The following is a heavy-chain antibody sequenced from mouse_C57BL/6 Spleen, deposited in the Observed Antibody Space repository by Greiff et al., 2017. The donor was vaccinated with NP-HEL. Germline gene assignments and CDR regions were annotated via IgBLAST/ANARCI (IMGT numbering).Heavy chain of an antibody. CDR2: IDPSDSYT. D-gene: IGHD2-3*01. CDR3: AIMISRAMDY. J-gene: IGHJ4*01. V-gene: IGHV1-50*01. CDR1: GYTFTSYW. Sequence: VQLQQSGAELVKPGASVKLSCKASGYTFTSYWMQWVKQRPGQGLEWIGEIDPSDSYTNYNQKFKGKATLTVDTSSSTAYMQLSSLTSEDSAVYYCAIMISRAMDYWGQGTSVTVSS.